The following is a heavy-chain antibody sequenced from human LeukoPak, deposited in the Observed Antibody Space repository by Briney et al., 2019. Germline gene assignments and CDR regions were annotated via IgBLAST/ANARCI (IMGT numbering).Heavy chain of an antibody. CDR3: ARDLLRYFDWLGMAGY. Sequence: SVKVSCKASGGTFSSYAISWVRQAPGQGLEWMGGIIPIFGTANYAQKFQGRVAITADESTSTAYMELSSLRSEDTAVYYCARDLLRYFDWLGMAGYWGQGTLVTVSS. D-gene: IGHD3-9*01. CDR2: IIPIFGTA. V-gene: IGHV1-69*13. CDR1: GGTFSSYA. J-gene: IGHJ4*02.